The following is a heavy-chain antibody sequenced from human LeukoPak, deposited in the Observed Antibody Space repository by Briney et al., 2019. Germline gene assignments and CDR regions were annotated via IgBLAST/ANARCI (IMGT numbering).Heavy chain of an antibody. D-gene: IGHD3-10*01. CDR1: GFTFSSYA. CDR3: AKDWGYASGTYYTS. J-gene: IGHJ5*02. CDR2: VTGTGGGT. V-gene: IGHV3-23*01. Sequence: PGGSLRLSCAASGFTFSSYAMSWVRQLPGKGLEWVSTVTGTGGGTYYADSVKGRFTTSRDNSKNTLSLQMNSLRAEDTALYYCAKDWGYASGTYYTSWGQGTLVTVSS.